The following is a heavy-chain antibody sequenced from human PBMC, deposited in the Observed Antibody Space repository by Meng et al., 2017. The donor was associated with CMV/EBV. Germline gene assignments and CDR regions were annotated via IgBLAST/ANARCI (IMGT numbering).Heavy chain of an antibody. CDR3: AREERSGWKYYYGMDV. CDR2: IWYDGSNK. Sequence: GGSLRLSCAASGFTFSSYGMHWVRQAPGKGLEWVAVIWYDGSNKYYADSVKGRFTISRDNSKNTLYLQMNSLRAEDTAVYHCAREERSGWKYYYGMDVWGQGTTVTVSS. CDR1: GFTFSSYG. D-gene: IGHD6-19*01. J-gene: IGHJ6*02. V-gene: IGHV3-33*01.